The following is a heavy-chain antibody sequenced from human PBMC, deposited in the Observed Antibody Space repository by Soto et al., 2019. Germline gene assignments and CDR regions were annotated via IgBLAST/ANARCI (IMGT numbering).Heavy chain of an antibody. J-gene: IGHJ4*02. V-gene: IGHV3-7*01. CDR3: GRSSSGWSRFDY. CDR2: IKEDGSQK. Sequence: GGSLRLSCIESGITFTSYWMIWVRQAPGKGLEWVADIKEDGSQKNYVDSVKGRFTISRDNAKNSLSLQMNGLRVEDTAMYYCGRSSSGWSRFDYWGQGILVTV. CDR1: GITFTSYW. D-gene: IGHD6-19*01.